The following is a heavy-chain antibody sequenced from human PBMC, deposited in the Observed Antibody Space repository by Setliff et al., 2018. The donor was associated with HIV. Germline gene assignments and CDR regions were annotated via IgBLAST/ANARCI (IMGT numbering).Heavy chain of an antibody. J-gene: IGHJ4*02. D-gene: IGHD3-10*01. CDR1: GASISSGGYY. Sequence: PSETLSLTCTVSGASISSGGYYWNWIRQLPGKGLEWIGYILDSGSTYYNPSLRGRLSMSIDTSANQFSVELTSVTAADTAVYYCAARNSGNPTRHFDYWGQGTLVTVS. V-gene: IGHV4-31*03. CDR3: AARNSGNPTRHFDY. CDR2: ILDSGST.